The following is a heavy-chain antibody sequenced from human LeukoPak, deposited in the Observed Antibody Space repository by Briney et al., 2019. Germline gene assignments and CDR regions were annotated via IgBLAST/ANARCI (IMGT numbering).Heavy chain of an antibody. D-gene: IGHD2-15*01. CDR3: ARSRYCSGGSCYSGDVFDT. V-gene: IGHV1-69*04. J-gene: IGHJ3*02. Sequence: SVKVSCKASGGTFSSYAISWVRQAPGQGLEWMGRIIPILGIANYAQKFQGRVTITADKSTSTAYMELSSLRSEDTAVYYCARSRYCSGGSCYSGDVFDTWGQGTMVTVSS. CDR2: IIPILGIA. CDR1: GGTFSSYA.